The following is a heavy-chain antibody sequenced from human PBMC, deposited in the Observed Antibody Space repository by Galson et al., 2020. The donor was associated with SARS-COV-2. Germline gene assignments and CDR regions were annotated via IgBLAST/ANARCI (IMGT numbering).Heavy chain of an antibody. J-gene: IGHJ6*02. V-gene: IGHV3-15*07. D-gene: IGHD3-3*01. Sequence: GGSLRLSCAASGFTFSNAWMNWVRQAPGKGLEWVGRIKSKTDGGTTDYAAPVKGRFTISRDDSKNTLYLQMNSLKTEDTAVYYCTASHDFWSGYYTYGGMDVWGQGTTVTVSS. CDR2: IKSKTDGGTT. CDR1: GFTFSNAW. CDR3: TASHDFWSGYYTYGGMDV.